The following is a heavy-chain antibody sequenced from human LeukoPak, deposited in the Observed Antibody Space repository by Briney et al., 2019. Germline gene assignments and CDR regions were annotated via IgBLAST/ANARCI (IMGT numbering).Heavy chain of an antibody. CDR1: GGSFSGYS. V-gene: IGHV4-34*01. CDR3: ARGDGDQRRPFDI. CDR2: INHSGST. D-gene: IGHD4-17*01. Sequence: SETLSLTCAVYGGSFSGYSWSWIRQPPGKGLEWIGEINHSGSTNYNPSFKSRVTISIDTSKNQFSLKLSSVTAADTAVYYCARGDGDQRRPFDIWGQGTVVTVPS. J-gene: IGHJ3*02.